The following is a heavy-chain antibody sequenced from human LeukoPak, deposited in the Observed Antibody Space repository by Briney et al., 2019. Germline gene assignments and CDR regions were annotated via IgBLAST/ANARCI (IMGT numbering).Heavy chain of an antibody. D-gene: IGHD6-6*01. J-gene: IGHJ4*02. Sequence: GESLRISCKGSGYSFSSYWISWVRQAPGKGLEWVAIIWYDGSNKYYADSVKGRFTISRDNSKNTLYLQMNSLRAEDTAVYYCARDGGYSSSYYFDYWGQGTLVTVSS. CDR3: ARDGGYSSSYYFDY. CDR1: GYSFSSYW. V-gene: IGHV3-33*01. CDR2: IWYDGSNK.